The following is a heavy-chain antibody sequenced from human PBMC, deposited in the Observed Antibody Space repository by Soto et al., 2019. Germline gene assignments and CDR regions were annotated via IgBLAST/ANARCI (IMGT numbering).Heavy chain of an antibody. Sequence: TLSLTCTVSGGSISSGGYYWSWIRQHPGKGLEWIGYIYYSGSTYYNPSLKSRVTISVDTSKNQFSLKLSSVTAPDTAVYYCARFWRGPAAIYYYYGMDVWGQGTTVTVSS. D-gene: IGHD2-2*01. CDR1: GGSISSGGYY. V-gene: IGHV4-31*03. CDR3: ARFWRGPAAIYYYYGMDV. CDR2: IYYSGST. J-gene: IGHJ6*02.